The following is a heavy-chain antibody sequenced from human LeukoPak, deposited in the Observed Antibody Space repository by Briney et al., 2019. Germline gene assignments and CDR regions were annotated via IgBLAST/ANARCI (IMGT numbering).Heavy chain of an antibody. CDR3: ARIVSSIAAADSYDY. D-gene: IGHD6-13*01. J-gene: IGHJ4*02. CDR1: GFTFSSYW. Sequence: GGSLRLSCAASGFTFSSYWMSWVRQAPGKGLEWVANIKQDGSEKYYVDSVKGRFTISRDNAKKSLYLQMNSLRADDTAVYYCARIVSSIAAADSYDYWGQGTLVTVSS. V-gene: IGHV3-7*01. CDR2: IKQDGSEK.